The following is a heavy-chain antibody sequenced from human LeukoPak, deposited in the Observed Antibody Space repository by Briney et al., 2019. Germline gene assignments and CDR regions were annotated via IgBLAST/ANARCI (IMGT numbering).Heavy chain of an antibody. CDR2: ISWNSGSI. V-gene: IGHV3-9*01. Sequence: GGSLRLSCAASGFTFDDYAMHWVRQAPGKGLEWVSGISWNSGSIAYADSVKGRFTISRDNAKNSLYLQMNSLGAEDTALYFCAKDTHSIVTTILDYWGQGTLVTVSS. CDR1: GFTFDDYA. D-gene: IGHD4-17*01. CDR3: AKDTHSIVTTILDY. J-gene: IGHJ4*02.